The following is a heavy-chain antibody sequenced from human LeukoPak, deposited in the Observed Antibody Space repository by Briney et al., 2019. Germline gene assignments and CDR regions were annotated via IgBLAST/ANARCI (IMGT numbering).Heavy chain of an antibody. CDR1: GFTFSVYS. CDR3: ARVISTDYYVGY. J-gene: IGHJ4*02. CDR2: ITHSGYE. V-gene: IGHV3-21*01. Sequence: GGSLRLSCAASGFTFSVYSMNWVRQAPGKGLEWVSSITHSGYEYYADSVRGRFTISRDNAKNSPYLQMNSLRAEDTAVYYCARVISTDYYVGYWGLGTLVTVSS. D-gene: IGHD3-22*01.